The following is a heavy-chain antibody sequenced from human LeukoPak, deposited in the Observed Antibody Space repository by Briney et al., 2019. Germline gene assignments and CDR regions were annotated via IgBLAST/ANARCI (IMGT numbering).Heavy chain of an antibody. V-gene: IGHV4-59*01. CDR3: ARDYYDSSGYYPFDY. Sequence: PSETLSLTCTVSGGSISSYYWSWIRQPPGKGLEWIGYIYYSGSTNYNPSLKSRVTISVDTSKNQFSLKLSSVTAADTAVYYCARDYYDSSGYYPFDYWGQGTLVTVFS. CDR2: IYYSGST. D-gene: IGHD3-22*01. J-gene: IGHJ4*02. CDR1: GGSISSYY.